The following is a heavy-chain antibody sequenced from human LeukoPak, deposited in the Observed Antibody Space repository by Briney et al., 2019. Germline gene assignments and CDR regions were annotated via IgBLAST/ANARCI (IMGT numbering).Heavy chain of an antibody. V-gene: IGHV3-23*01. CDR3: AKDREYTMVRGQRDYFEY. CDR2: INGSGTNT. CDR1: GFTFSSYA. D-gene: IGHD3-10*01. Sequence: GGSLRLSCAASGFTFSSYAMSWVRQAPGQGLEWVSGINGSGTNTYYADSVKGRFTISRDNSKNTLYLQMNSLRVEETAVDYCAKDREYTMVRGQRDYFEYWVQGPLVTVSS. J-gene: IGHJ4*02.